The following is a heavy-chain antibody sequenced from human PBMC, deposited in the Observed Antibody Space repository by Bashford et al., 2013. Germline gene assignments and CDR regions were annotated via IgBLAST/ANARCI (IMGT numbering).Heavy chain of an antibody. CDR1: GGSISSGNYF. CDR3: AYYDILTGYYNFDY. CDR2: TYHSGST. J-gene: IGHJ4*02. V-gene: IGHV4-31*03. Sequence: SSETLSLTCTVSGGSISSGNYFWTWIRQPPGKGLEWIGYTYHSGSTDYNPSLKSRVTISVDTSKNQFSLEVNSVTAADTAVYYCAYYDILTGYYNFDYWGQGTLVTVSS. D-gene: IGHD3-9*01.